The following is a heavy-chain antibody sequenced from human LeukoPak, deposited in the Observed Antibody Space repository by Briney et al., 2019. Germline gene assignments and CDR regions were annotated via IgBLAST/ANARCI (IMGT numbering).Heavy chain of an antibody. CDR1: GDSVSGNRVA. D-gene: IGHD3-10*01. V-gene: IGHV6-1*01. J-gene: IGHJ4*02. CDR3: ARDFSGGQYDY. CDR2: TYYWSRWYN. Sequence: SQTLSLTCAISGDSVSGNRVAWNWIRQSPSRGLEWLGRTYYWSRWYNDYAVSVRSRITINPDTSKNQFSLQLNSVTPEDSAVYYCARDFSGGQYDYWGQGTLVTVSS.